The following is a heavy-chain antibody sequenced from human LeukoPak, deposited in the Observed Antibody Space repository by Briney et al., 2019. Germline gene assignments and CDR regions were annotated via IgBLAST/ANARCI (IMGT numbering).Heavy chain of an antibody. Sequence: GGSLRLSCAASGFTFSSYEMNWVRQAPGKGLEWVSYISSGGTTLYYADSVKGRFTISRDNVKNSLYLQMNSLRAEDAAVYYCARDLDYGSGTYYPWGQGTLVTVSS. CDR1: GFTFSSYE. V-gene: IGHV3-48*03. CDR2: ISSGGTTL. J-gene: IGHJ5*02. D-gene: IGHD3-10*01. CDR3: ARDLDYGSGTYYP.